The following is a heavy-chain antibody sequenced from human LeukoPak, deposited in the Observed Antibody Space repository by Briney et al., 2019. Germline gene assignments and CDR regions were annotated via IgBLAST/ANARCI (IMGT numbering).Heavy chain of an antibody. V-gene: IGHV3-74*01. D-gene: IGHD2-2*01. Sequence: GGSLRLSCAASGFTFSSYWRHWIRQAPGRGLVWVSRIRGDGSSTSYADSVKGRFTISRDNAKNTLYLQMNRLRAEDTAMYYCATNTYADYVSCDIWGGGTMDIVSS. J-gene: IGHJ3*02. CDR1: GFTFSSYW. CDR3: ATNTYADYVSCDI. CDR2: IRGDGSST.